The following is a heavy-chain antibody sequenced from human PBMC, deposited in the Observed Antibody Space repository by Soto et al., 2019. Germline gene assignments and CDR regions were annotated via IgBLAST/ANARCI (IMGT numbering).Heavy chain of an antibody. CDR2: ISYDGSNK. CDR3: AKDRAMIVVVSAFDI. J-gene: IGHJ3*02. D-gene: IGHD3-22*01. CDR1: GFTFSSYV. V-gene: IGHV3-30*18. Sequence: QVQLVESGGGVVQPGRSLRLSCAASGFTFSSYVMHWVRQAPGKGLEWVAVISYDGSNKYYADSVKGRFTISRDNSKNTLYLQMNSLRAEDTAVYYCAKDRAMIVVVSAFDIWGQGTMVTVSS.